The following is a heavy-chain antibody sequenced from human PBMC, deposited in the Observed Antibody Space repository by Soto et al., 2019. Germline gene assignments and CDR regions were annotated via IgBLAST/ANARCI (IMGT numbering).Heavy chain of an antibody. V-gene: IGHV3-30-3*01. CDR1: GFTFSSYA. Sequence: GGSLRLSCAASGFTFSSYAMHWVRQAPGKGLEWVAVISYDGSNKYYADSVKGRFTISRDNSKNTLYLQMNSLRAEDTAVYYCARDPWFYYGSGSRKDYYGMDVWGQGTTVTVSS. CDR3: ARDPWFYYGSGSRKDYYGMDV. D-gene: IGHD3-10*01. CDR2: ISYDGSNK. J-gene: IGHJ6*02.